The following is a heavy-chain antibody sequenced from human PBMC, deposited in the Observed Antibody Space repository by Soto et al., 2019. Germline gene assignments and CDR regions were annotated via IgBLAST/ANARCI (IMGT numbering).Heavy chain of an antibody. CDR2: ISYDGSNK. D-gene: IGHD2-15*01. CDR3: AKDHGPCSGGSCPPRYYYGMDV. CDR1: GFTFSSYG. V-gene: IGHV3-30*18. J-gene: IGHJ6*02. Sequence: QMQVVESGGGVVQPGRSLRLSCAASGFTFSSYGMHWVRQAPSKGLEWVAVISYDGSNKYYADSVKGRLTISRDNSKNTLYLQMNSLRAEDTAVYYCAKDHGPCSGGSCPPRYYYGMDVWGQGTTVTVSS.